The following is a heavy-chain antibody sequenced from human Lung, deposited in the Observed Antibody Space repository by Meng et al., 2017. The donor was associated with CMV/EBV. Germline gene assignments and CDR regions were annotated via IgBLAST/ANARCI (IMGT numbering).Heavy chain of an antibody. CDR1: GFTFSSYS. V-gene: IGHV3-21*01. CDR2: ISSSSSYI. D-gene: IGHD5-12*01. J-gene: IGHJ6*02. Sequence: ESXKISXAASGFTFSSYSMNWVRQAPGKGLEWVSSISSSSSYIYYADSVKGRFTISRDNAKNSLYLQMNSLRAEDTAVYYCARDLRGYSGYDYPYYYYGMAVWGQGTXVTVAS. CDR3: ARDLRGYSGYDYPYYYYGMAV.